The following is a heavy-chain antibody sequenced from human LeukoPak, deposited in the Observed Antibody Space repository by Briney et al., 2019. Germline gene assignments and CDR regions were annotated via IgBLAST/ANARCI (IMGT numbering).Heavy chain of an antibody. CDR2: ISGSGGST. CDR1: GFTFSSYA. Sequence: GGSLRLSCAASGFTFSSYAMSWVRQAPGKGLEWVSAISGSGGSTYYADSVKGRFTISRDNSKNTLYLQMNSLRAEDTAVYYCAKDALDSSSTSCYNDYWGQGTPVTVSS. J-gene: IGHJ4*02. V-gene: IGHV3-23*01. CDR3: AKDALDSSSTSCYNDY. D-gene: IGHD2-2*02.